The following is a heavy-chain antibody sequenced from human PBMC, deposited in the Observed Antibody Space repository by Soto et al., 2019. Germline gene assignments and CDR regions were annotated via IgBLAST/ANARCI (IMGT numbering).Heavy chain of an antibody. CDR3: AREVYYGSGDNNWFDT. CDR2: IYYSGST. J-gene: IGHJ5*02. CDR1: GGSISSGGYY. Sequence: QVQLQESGPGLVKPSQTLSLTCTVSGGSISSGGYYWSWIRQHPGKGLEWFGYIYYSGSTYYNPSLNGRVTISVDTSKNQCSRKLSSVTAADTAVYYCAREVYYGSGDNNWFDTWGQGTLVTVSS. D-gene: IGHD3-10*01. V-gene: IGHV4-31*03.